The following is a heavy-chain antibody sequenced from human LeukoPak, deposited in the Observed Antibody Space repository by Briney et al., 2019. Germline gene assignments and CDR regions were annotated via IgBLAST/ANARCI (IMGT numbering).Heavy chain of an antibody. D-gene: IGHD6-13*01. CDR1: GFTFSDYY. Sequence: PGGSLRLSCAASGFTFSDYYVSWIRQAPGKGLEWVSYISSSSSYTNYADSVKGRFTISRDNAKNSLYLQMNSLRAEDTAVYYCARGFIAAVPVDYWGQGTLVTVSS. CDR2: ISSSSSYT. J-gene: IGHJ4*02. V-gene: IGHV3-11*03. CDR3: ARGFIAAVPVDY.